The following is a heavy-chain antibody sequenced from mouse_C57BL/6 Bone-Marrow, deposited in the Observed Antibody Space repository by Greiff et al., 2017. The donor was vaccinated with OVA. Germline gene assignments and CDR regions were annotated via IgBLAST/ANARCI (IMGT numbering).Heavy chain of an antibody. J-gene: IGHJ1*03. CDR2: IDPSDSYT. Sequence: QVQLKQSGAELVMPGASVKLSCKASGYTFTSYWMHWVKQRPGQGLEWIGEIDPSDSYTNYNQTFKGKSTLTVDKSSSTAYMQLSSLTSEDSAVYNCASSGTTVVAPYWYFGVWGTGTTVTVSS. CDR1: GYTFTSYW. CDR3: ASSGTTVVAPYWYFGV. V-gene: IGHV1-69*01. D-gene: IGHD1-1*01.